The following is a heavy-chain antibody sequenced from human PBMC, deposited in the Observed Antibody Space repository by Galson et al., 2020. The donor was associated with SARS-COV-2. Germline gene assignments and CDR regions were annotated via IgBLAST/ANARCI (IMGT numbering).Heavy chain of an antibody. J-gene: IGHJ5*02. CDR3: AKEETYYDFWRAFSNWFDP. V-gene: IGHV4-4*07. Sequence: SETLSLTCTVSGGSISSYYWSWIRQPAGKGLEWIGRLSNSGNTNYNPSLKSRVTMSADTSKNQFSLTLSSVTAADTAFYYCAKEETYYDFWRAFSNWFDPWGQGTLVTVSS. CDR1: GGSISSYY. D-gene: IGHD3-3*01. CDR2: LSNSGNT.